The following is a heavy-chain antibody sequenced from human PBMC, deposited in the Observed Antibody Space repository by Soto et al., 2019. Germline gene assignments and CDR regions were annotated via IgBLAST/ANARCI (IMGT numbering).Heavy chain of an antibody. D-gene: IGHD2-2*01. CDR3: ASSGVVGREVNTWLDP. CDR1: AGSITTSY. Sequence: PSETLSLTCTVSAGSITTSYWSWIRQPLGKALEWIAYISYRGSTNYNASLRSRLTISIDTSTSQTSLKLNSMTTADTAVYYCASSGVVGREVNTWLDPWGQGTLVTVSS. CDR2: ISYRGST. J-gene: IGHJ5*02. V-gene: IGHV4-59*01.